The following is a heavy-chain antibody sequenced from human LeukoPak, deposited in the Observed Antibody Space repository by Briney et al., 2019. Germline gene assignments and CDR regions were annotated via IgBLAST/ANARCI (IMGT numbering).Heavy chain of an antibody. CDR1: GGSISSGGHY. CDR3: ARDRQMVRGVIYYGMDV. Sequence: PSQTLSLTCTVSGGSISSGGHYWSWIRQPAGKGLEYLGRISSTGSTNYNPSLRSRVTISADTSKNHFSLKLTSVTAADTAVYYCARDRQMVRGVIYYGMDVWGQGTTVTVSS. V-gene: IGHV4-61*02. D-gene: IGHD3-10*01. CDR2: ISSTGST. J-gene: IGHJ6*02.